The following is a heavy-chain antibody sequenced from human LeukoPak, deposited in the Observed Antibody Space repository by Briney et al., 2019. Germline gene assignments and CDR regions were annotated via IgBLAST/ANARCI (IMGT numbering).Heavy chain of an antibody. CDR1: GYTFTGYY. D-gene: IGHD3-22*01. Sequence: ASVKVSCKASGYTFTGYYMHWVRQAPGQGLEWMGWINPNSGGTNYAQKFQGRVTMTRDTSISTAYMELSRLRSDDTAVYYCARDQALGKRDSSGRFVLDYWGQGTLVTVSS. J-gene: IGHJ4*02. V-gene: IGHV1-2*02. CDR3: ARDQALGKRDSSGRFVLDY. CDR2: INPNSGGT.